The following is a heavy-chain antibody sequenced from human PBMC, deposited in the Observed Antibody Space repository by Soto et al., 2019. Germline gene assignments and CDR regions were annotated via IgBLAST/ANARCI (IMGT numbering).Heavy chain of an antibody. Sequence: QVQLVESGGGVVQPGRSLRLSCAASGFTFSSYGMHWVRQAPGKGLEWVAVIWYDGSNKYYADSVKGRFTISRDNSKNALYLQTNSLRAEDTAVYYCAREGAVGGTIWYFDLWGRGTLVTVSS. V-gene: IGHV3-33*01. D-gene: IGHD6-19*01. CDR2: IWYDGSNK. J-gene: IGHJ2*01. CDR1: GFTFSSYG. CDR3: AREGAVGGTIWYFDL.